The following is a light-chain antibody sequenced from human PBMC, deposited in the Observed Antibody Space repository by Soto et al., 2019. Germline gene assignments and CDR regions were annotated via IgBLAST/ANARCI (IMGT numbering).Light chain of an antibody. CDR2: DAS. Sequence: EVLLTQSPATLSVSPGESVTLSCRASQSINTFLAWYQQKPGQAPRLLIYDASSRAAGVPARFSGRGSGTEFTLTISRLEPEDFAVYYCQQYDNLPLMYTFGQGTKLEIK. CDR1: QSINTF. J-gene: IGKJ2*01. V-gene: IGKV3D-15*01. CDR3: QQYDNLPLMYT.